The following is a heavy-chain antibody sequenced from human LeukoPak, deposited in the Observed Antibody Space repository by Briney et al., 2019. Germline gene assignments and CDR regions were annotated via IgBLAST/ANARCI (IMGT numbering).Heavy chain of an antibody. D-gene: IGHD3-10*01. Sequence: SETLSLTCTVSGGSISSSSYYWGWIRQPPGKGLEWIGSIYYSGSTYYNPSLKSRVTISVDTSKSQFSLKLSSVTAADTAVYYCARGAYGSGSYYNGRAFDIWGQGTMVTVSS. CDR1: GGSISSSSYY. V-gene: IGHV4-39*01. J-gene: IGHJ3*02. CDR3: ARGAYGSGSYYNGRAFDI. CDR2: IYYSGST.